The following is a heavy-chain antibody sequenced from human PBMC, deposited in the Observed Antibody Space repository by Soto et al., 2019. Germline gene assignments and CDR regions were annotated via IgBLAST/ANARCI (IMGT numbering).Heavy chain of an antibody. CDR2: TSGSGGST. CDR1: GFPFSSYA. Sequence: GGSLRLSCAASGFPFSSYAMSWVRQAPGKGLEWVSATSGSGGSTYYADSVKGRFTISRDNSKNTLYLQMNSLRAEDTAVYYCAKVGYSRPRAEYFQHWGQGTLVTVSS. V-gene: IGHV3-23*01. D-gene: IGHD6-13*01. CDR3: AKVGYSRPRAEYFQH. J-gene: IGHJ1*01.